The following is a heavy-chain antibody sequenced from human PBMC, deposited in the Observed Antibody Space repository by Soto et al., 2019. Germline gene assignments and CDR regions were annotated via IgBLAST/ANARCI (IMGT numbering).Heavy chain of an antibody. V-gene: IGHV3-23*01. Sequence: PGGSLRLSCAASGFTFSSYAMSWVRQAPGKGLEWVSAISGSGGSTYHADSVKGRFTISRDNSKNTLYLQMNSLRAEDTAVYYCAKYLGSYYYYYGMDGWGQGTTVTVAS. D-gene: IGHD1-26*01. CDR2: ISGSGGST. CDR3: AKYLGSYYYYYGMDG. J-gene: IGHJ6*02. CDR1: GFTFSSYA.